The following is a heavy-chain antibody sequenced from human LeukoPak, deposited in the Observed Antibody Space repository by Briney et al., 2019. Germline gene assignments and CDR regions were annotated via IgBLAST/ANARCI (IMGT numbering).Heavy chain of an antibody. CDR1: GGSFSGYY. J-gene: IGHJ6*03. CDR2: INHSGST. V-gene: IGHV4-34*01. Sequence: SETLSLTCAVYGGSFSGYYWSWIRQPPWKGLEWIGEINHSGSTNYNPSLKSRVTISVDTSKNQFSLKLSSVTAADTAVYYCAREVRGYDILTGYSYYYYYYMDVWGKGTTVTVSS. D-gene: IGHD3-9*01. CDR3: AREVRGYDILTGYSYYYYYYMDV.